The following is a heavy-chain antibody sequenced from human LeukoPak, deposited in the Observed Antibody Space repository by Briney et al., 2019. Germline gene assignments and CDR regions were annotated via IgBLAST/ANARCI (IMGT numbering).Heavy chain of an antibody. D-gene: IGHD2-2*01. CDR3: ARVLGSTSYHMDV. CDR2: IKQDGSEK. V-gene: IGHV3-7*01. Sequence: GGSLRLSCAASGFTFSSYWMSWVRQAPGKGLEWVANIKQDGSEKYYVDSVKGRFTISRDNAKNSLYLQMNSLRAEDTAVHYCARVLGSTSYHMDVWGKGTTVTVSS. CDR1: GFTFSSYW. J-gene: IGHJ6*03.